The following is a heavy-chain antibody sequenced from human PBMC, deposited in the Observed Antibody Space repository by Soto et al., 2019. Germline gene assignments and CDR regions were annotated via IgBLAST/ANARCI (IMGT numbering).Heavy chain of an antibody. Sequence: PSETLSLTCTVSGGSVSSGNYYWSWIRHPPGKGLEWIGYIFHTGTTNYNPSLKSRVTISLDTSMNQFSLKLSSVTPADTAVYYCTRAPVSGSYCFDFWGQGTPVTVSS. CDR1: GGSVSSGNYY. D-gene: IGHD1-26*01. J-gene: IGHJ4*02. V-gene: IGHV4-61*01. CDR2: IFHTGTT. CDR3: TRAPVSGSYCFDF.